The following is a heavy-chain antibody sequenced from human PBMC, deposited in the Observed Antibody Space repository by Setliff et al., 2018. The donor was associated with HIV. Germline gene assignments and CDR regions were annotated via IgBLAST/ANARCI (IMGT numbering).Heavy chain of an antibody. J-gene: IGHJ3*02. CDR1: GYTFTGYY. D-gene: IGHD1-1*01. Sequence: GASVKVSCKASGYTFTGYYMHWVRQAPGQGLEWMGWINPNSGGTNYAQKFQGWVTMTRDTSISTAYMELSRLRSDDTAVYYCARVPNWAGGAFDIWGQGTMVTVSS. CDR3: ARVPNWAGGAFDI. CDR2: INPNSGGT. V-gene: IGHV1-2*04.